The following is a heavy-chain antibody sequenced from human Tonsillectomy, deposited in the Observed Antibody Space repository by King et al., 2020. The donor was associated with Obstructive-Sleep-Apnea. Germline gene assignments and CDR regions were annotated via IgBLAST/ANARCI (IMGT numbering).Heavy chain of an antibody. CDR1: GGSISSGGYY. CDR2: IYSSGST. CDR3: ARGSGGSYGMDV. V-gene: IGHV4-31*03. Sequence: QLQESGPGLVKPSQTLSLTCTVSGGSISSGGYYWSWIRQHPGKGLGWIGYIYSSGSTFYNPSLKSRVTISVDTSKNQFSLKLSSVTAADTAVYCCARGSGGSYGMDVWGQGTTVTVSS. D-gene: IGHD3-10*01. J-gene: IGHJ6*02.